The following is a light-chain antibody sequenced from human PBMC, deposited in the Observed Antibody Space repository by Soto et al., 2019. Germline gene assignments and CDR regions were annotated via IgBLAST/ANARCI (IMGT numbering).Light chain of an antibody. J-gene: IGLJ3*02. Sequence: QSALTQPASVSGSPGQSITISCTGTISDVGAYNYVSWYQQLPDKAPKLMIYDVTYRPSGVSNRFSGSKSGNTASLTISGLQAEDEADYFCSSYTTSSTLVFGGGTKLTVL. CDR2: DVT. CDR1: ISDVGAYNY. V-gene: IGLV2-14*03. CDR3: SSYTTSSTLV.